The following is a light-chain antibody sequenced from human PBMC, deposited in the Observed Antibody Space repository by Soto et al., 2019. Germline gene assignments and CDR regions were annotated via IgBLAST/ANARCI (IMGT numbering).Light chain of an antibody. CDR3: QQVNVYPST. V-gene: IGKV1-5*03. J-gene: IGKJ4*01. CDR1: QSITGW. CDR2: EAS. Sequence: DIQMTQSPSTLSGSVGDRVTITCRASQSITGWLAWYQQKPGKAPKLLIYEASNLDSGVPSRFSGSGSGTEFTLTISSLQPEDFATYYCQQVNVYPSTFGGGTKVDIK.